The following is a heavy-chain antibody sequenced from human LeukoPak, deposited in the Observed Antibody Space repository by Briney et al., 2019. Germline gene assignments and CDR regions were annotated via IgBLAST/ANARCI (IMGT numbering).Heavy chain of an antibody. J-gene: IGHJ6*02. Sequence: ASVKVSCKASGYTFTSYGINWVRQAPGHGLEWMGWISAFNGNTNYAQKLQGRVTMTTDTSTSTAYMELRSLRSDDTAVYYCARGGQYSGSYYGYYYYGMDVWGQGTTVTVSS. CDR1: GYTFTSYG. D-gene: IGHD1-26*01. CDR3: ARGGQYSGSYYGYYYYGMDV. CDR2: ISAFNGNT. V-gene: IGHV1-18*01.